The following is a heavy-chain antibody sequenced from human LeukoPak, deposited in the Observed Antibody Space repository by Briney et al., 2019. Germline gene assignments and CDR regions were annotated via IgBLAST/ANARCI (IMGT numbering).Heavy chain of an antibody. CDR1: GYTFTGYY. CDR3: ARGAGYCSITSCSDWFDP. J-gene: IGHJ5*02. V-gene: IGHV1-2*02. D-gene: IGHD2-2*01. CDR2: INPDNGDT. Sequence: ASVKVSCKASGYTFTGYYMYWVRQAPGQGLEWMGWINPDNGDTKYAQKFQGRVTMTRDTSISTAYMELSRLRSDDTAVYYCARGAGYCSITSCSDWFDPWGQGTLVTVSS.